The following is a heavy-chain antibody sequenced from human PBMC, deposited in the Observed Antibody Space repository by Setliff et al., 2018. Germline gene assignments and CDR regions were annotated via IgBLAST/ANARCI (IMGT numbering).Heavy chain of an antibody. Sequence: ASVKVSCKTSGYMFTTYGISWVRQAPGQGLEWMGWINTNTGNPSYAQGFTGRFVFSLDTSVSTAYLQISSLKAEDTAIYYCARASRFGTTMWRGDYYMDVWGKGTTVTVSS. D-gene: IGHD3-10*01. CDR1: GYMFTTYG. V-gene: IGHV7-4-1*02. J-gene: IGHJ6*03. CDR2: INTNTGNP. CDR3: ARASRFGTTMWRGDYYMDV.